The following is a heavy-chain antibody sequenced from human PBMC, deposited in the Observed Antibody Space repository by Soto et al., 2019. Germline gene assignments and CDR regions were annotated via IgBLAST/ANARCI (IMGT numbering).Heavy chain of an antibody. D-gene: IGHD3-22*01. CDR1: GFTFSSYG. J-gene: IGHJ3*01. Sequence: QVQLVESGGGVVQPGRSLRLSCAASGFTFSSYGMHWVRQAPGKGLEWVAVIWYDGSNKYYADSVKGRFTISRDNFKNMLYLEMNRLWVEDTAVYYCARDPTYYYDSPDVAFDFWGRGTMVTVSS. CDR3: ARDPTYYYDSPDVAFDF. CDR2: IWYDGSNK. V-gene: IGHV3-33*01.